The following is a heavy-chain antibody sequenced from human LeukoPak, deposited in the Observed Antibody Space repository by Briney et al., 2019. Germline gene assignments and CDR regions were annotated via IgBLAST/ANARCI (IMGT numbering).Heavy chain of an antibody. V-gene: IGHV4-59*01. CDR2: IYYSGST. J-gene: IGHJ4*02. D-gene: IGHD6-13*01. CDR3: ALSWIAAAGALDY. CDR1: GGSISSYY. Sequence: SETLSLTCTVSGGSISSYYWSWIRQPPGKGLEWIGYIYYSGSTNYNPSLKSRVTISVDTSKNQFSLKLSSVTAADTAVYYCALSWIAAAGALDYWGQGTLVTVSS.